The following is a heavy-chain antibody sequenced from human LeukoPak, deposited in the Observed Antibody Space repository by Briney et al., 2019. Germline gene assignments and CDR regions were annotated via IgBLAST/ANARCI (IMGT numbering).Heavy chain of an antibody. V-gene: IGHV4-34*01. CDR2: VNHSGST. Sequence: SETLSLTCAVYGGSFSGYYWSWIRQPPGKGLEWIGEVNHSGSTNYNPSLKSRVTISVDTSKNQFSLRLSSVTAADTAVYYCARVLEGSSGQHWYFDLWGRGTLVTVSS. CDR1: GGSFSGYY. D-gene: IGHD6-19*01. CDR3: ARVLEGSSGQHWYFDL. J-gene: IGHJ2*01.